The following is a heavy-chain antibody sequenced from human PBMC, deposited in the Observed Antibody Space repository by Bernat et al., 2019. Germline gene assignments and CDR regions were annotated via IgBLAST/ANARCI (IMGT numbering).Heavy chain of an antibody. D-gene: IGHD5-18*01. CDR2: IKQDGSEK. Sequence: EVQLVESGGGLVQPGGSLRLSCAASGFTFSSYWMSWVRQAPGKGLEWVANIKQDGSEKYYVDSVKGRFTISRDNAKNSLYLQMNSLRAEDTAVYYCARSLSDTAILPHYYYGMDVWGQGTTVTVSS. CDR1: GFTFSSYW. J-gene: IGHJ6*02. V-gene: IGHV3-7*03. CDR3: ARSLSDTAILPHYYYGMDV.